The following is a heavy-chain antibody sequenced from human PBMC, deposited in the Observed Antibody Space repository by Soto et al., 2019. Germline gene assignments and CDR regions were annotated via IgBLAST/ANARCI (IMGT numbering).Heavy chain of an antibody. V-gene: IGHV4-31*03. D-gene: IGHD3-22*01. CDR1: GGSISSGAYY. CDR2: IYYSGST. Sequence: SETLSLTCTVSGGSISSGAYYWSWIRQHPWMGLEWIGYIYYSGSTYYNPSLKSRLTISVDTSKNQISLKPTSVTAADTAVYYCASTYSGYLDNWGQGTLVTVSS. J-gene: IGHJ4*02. CDR3: ASTYSGYLDN.